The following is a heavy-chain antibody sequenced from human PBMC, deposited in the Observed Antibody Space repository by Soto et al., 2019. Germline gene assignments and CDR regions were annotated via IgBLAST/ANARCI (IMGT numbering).Heavy chain of an antibody. CDR3: ARENSGWEAVYWYFDL. V-gene: IGHV4-34*01. D-gene: IGHD6-19*01. CDR1: GGSFSGYY. J-gene: IGHJ2*01. Sequence: SETLSLTCAVYGGSFSGYYWSWIRQPPGKGLEWIGEINHSGSTNYNPSLKSRVTISVDTSKNQFSLELSSVIAADTAVYYCARENSGWEAVYWYFDLWGRGTLVTVSS. CDR2: INHSGST.